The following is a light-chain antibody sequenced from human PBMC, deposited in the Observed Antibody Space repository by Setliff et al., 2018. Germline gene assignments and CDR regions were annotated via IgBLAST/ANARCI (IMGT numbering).Light chain of an antibody. V-gene: IGLV2-14*03. Sequence: QSALAQPASVSGSPGQSITISCTGTSRDVGGYNYVSWYQQHPGKAPKLLIYDVRNRPSGVSNRFSGSKSGNTASLTISGLQADDEADYYCSSYEKSVTWVLGGGTKVTVL. CDR2: DVR. CDR3: SSYEKSVTWV. J-gene: IGLJ3*02. CDR1: SRDVGGYNY.